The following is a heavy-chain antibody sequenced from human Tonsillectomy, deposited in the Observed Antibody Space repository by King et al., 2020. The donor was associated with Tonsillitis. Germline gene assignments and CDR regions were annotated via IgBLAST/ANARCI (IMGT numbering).Heavy chain of an antibody. Sequence: VQLVESGGGLVQPGGSLRLSCAASGFTFSSYWMSWVRQAPGKGLEWVANIKEDGSEKYFVDSVKGRFTISRDNAKNSLYLQMNSLRAEDTAVYYCARDRREDYGDSGLTWGRGTLVTVSS. D-gene: IGHD4-17*01. J-gene: IGHJ5*02. CDR2: IKEDGSEK. V-gene: IGHV3-7*01. CDR3: ARDRREDYGDSGLT. CDR1: GFTFSSYW.